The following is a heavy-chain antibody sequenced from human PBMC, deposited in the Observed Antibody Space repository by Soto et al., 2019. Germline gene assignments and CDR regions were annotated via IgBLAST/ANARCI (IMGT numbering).Heavy chain of an antibody. CDR2: ISSSSIYI. V-gene: IGHV3-21*01. D-gene: IGHD3-3*01. Sequence: PGGSLRRSCAASGFSFSDYSMNWVRQAPGKGLEWVASISSSSIYIHYTDSVRGRFFVSRDNSLNSLYLQMNSLRAEDTAVYYWARDRSLSVLRFLAEVMDVWAQGATVTVSS. CDR3: ARDRSLSVLRFLAEVMDV. J-gene: IGHJ6*02. CDR1: GFSFSDYS.